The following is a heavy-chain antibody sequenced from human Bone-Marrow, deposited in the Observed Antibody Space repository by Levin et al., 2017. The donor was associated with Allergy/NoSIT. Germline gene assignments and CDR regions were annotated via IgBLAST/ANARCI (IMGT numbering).Heavy chain of an antibody. J-gene: IGHJ4*02. D-gene: IGHD1-1*01. CDR1: GYTFTGYY. Sequence: ASVKVSCKASGYTFTGYYMHWVRQAPGQGPEWVGRVNPNSGDTNYAQKFQGRVTMTRDTSISTAYMELSSLRSDDTAVYYCAGGNERDFDYWGQGTLVTVSS. CDR3: AGGNERDFDY. CDR2: VNPNSGDT. V-gene: IGHV1-2*06.